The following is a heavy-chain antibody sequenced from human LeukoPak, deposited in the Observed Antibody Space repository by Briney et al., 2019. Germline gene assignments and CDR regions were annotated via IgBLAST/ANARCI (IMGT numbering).Heavy chain of an antibody. D-gene: IGHD6-19*01. J-gene: IGHJ5*02. Sequence: PSETLSLTCTVSGGSISSSSYYWSWIRQPPGKGLEWIGYIYYSGSTNYNPSLKSRVTISVDTSKNQFSLKLSSVTAADTAVYYCARDLAVAGFGFDPWGQGTLVTVSS. CDR3: ARDLAVAGFGFDP. CDR1: GGSISSSSYY. V-gene: IGHV4-61*01. CDR2: IYYSGST.